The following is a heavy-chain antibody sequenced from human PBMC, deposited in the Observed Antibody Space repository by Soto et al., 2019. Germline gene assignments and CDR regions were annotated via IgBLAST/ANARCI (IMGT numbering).Heavy chain of an antibody. J-gene: IGHJ6*03. D-gene: IGHD2-2*01. Sequence: GGSLRLSCAASGFTFSSYGMHWVRQAPGKGLEWVAVISYDGSNKYYADSVKGRFTISRDNSKNTLYLQMNSLRAEDTAVYYCAKGIVPAAIDYYYMDVWGKGTTVTVSS. V-gene: IGHV3-30*18. CDR2: ISYDGSNK. CDR1: GFTFSSYG. CDR3: AKGIVPAAIDYYYMDV.